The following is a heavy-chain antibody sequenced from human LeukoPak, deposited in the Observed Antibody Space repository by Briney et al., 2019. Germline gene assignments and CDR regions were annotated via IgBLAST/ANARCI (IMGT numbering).Heavy chain of an antibody. CDR1: GGSISSYY. Sequence: SETLSLTCTVSGGSISSYYWSWIRQPAGKGLEWIGRIHTSGSTKYNPSLKSRVTISLDTSKNQFSLKLISVTAADTAVYYCARGVGSGYTDYWDQGALVTVSS. J-gene: IGHJ4*02. V-gene: IGHV4-4*07. CDR3: ARGVGSGYTDY. D-gene: IGHD3-22*01. CDR2: IHTSGST.